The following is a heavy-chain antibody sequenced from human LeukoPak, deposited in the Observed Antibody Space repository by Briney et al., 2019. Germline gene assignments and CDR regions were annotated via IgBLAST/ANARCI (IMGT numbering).Heavy chain of an antibody. CDR3: ASSITMVRGVIPYFDY. J-gene: IGHJ4*02. V-gene: IGHV3-21*01. Sequence: GGSLRLSCAASGFTFSSYFMNWVRQAPGKGLEWVSSVSGGSSYIYYADSVKGRFTISRDNARNSLYLQMNSLRAEDTAVYYCASSITMVRGVIPYFDYWGQGTLVTVSS. CDR2: VSGGSSYI. D-gene: IGHD3-10*01. CDR1: GFTFSSYF.